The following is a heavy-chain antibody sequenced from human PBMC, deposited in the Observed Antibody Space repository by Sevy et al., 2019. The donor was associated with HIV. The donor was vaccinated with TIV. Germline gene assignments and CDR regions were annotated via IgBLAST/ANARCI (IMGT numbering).Heavy chain of an antibody. V-gene: IGHV1-69*13. D-gene: IGHD6-19*01. CDR2: IIPIFGTA. J-gene: IGHJ5*02. Sequence: ASVKVSCKASGGTFSSYAISWVRQAPGQGLEWMGGIIPIFGTANYAQKFQGRVTITADESTSTAYMELSSLRSEDTAVYYCAQWLPSPRNWFDPWGQGTLVTVSS. CDR1: GGTFSSYA. CDR3: AQWLPSPRNWFDP.